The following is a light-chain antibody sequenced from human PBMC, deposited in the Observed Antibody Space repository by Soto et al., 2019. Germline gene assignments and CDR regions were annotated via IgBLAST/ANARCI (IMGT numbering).Light chain of an antibody. Sequence: AILLTPSPSSLSASVGARVTITCRASQGIDTSLAWYQQKPGKAPKLVIYDGSTLQSGVPSRFSGSGSGTEFTLTISSLQPEDLATDYCQQYNSYSVGQGTKVDIK. V-gene: IGKV1-13*02. CDR3: QQYNSYS. CDR2: DGS. J-gene: IGKJ1*01. CDR1: QGIDTS.